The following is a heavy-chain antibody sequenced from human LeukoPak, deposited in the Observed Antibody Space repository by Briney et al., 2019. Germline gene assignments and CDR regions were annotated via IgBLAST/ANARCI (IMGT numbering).Heavy chain of an antibody. J-gene: IGHJ4*02. CDR2: IYPGDSDT. Sequence: GESLKISCKGSGYSFASYWIGWVRQMPGKGLEWMGIIYPGDSDTRYSPSFQGQVTISADKSISTAYPQWSSLKASDTAMYYCARHSVPTTVEKGGFDCWGQGTLVTVSS. CDR3: ARHSVPTTVEKGGFDC. V-gene: IGHV5-51*01. D-gene: IGHD4-23*01. CDR1: GYSFASYW.